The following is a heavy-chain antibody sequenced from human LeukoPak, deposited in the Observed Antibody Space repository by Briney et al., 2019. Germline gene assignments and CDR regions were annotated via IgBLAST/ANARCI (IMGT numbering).Heavy chain of an antibody. V-gene: IGHV4-59*01. CDR2: IYYSGST. J-gene: IGHJ3*02. Sequence: KSSETLSLTCTVSGGSISSYYWSWIRQPPGKGLEWIGYIYYSGSTNYNPSLKSRVTISVDTSKNQFSLKLSSVTAADTAVYYCARNTVTTYDGPAFDIWGQGTMVTVSS. CDR1: GGSISSYY. D-gene: IGHD4-17*01. CDR3: ARNTVTTYDGPAFDI.